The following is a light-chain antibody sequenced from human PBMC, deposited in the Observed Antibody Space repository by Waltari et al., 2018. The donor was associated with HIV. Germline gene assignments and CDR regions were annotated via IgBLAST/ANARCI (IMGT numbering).Light chain of an antibody. CDR1: SLRKYD. Sequence: SSELTQDPAVSVALGDTVKITCQGDSLRKYDASWYQQKPGQAPNLVVSGKNRRPSGIPDRFSGSTSGDRASLTITGAQAEDEADYYCNSRDISGDHHYVFGPGTKVSVL. CDR2: GKN. J-gene: IGLJ1*01. CDR3: NSRDISGDHHYV. V-gene: IGLV3-19*01.